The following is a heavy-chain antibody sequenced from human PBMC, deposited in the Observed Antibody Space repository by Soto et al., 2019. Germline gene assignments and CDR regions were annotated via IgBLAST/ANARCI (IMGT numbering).Heavy chain of an antibody. CDR2: ISGSGGST. D-gene: IGHD6-19*01. J-gene: IGHJ4*02. Sequence: EVQLLESGGGLVQPGGSLRLSCAASGFTFSSYAMSWVRQAPGKGLEWVSAISGSGGSTYYADSVKGRFTISRDNSKNMLYLKRNSLRAEDTAVYYCAKEGEYSSGWDNFDYWGQGPLVTVSS. V-gene: IGHV3-23*01. CDR1: GFTFSSYA. CDR3: AKEGEYSSGWDNFDY.